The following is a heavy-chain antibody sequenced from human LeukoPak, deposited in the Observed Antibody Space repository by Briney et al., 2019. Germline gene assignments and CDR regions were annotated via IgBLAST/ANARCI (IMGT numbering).Heavy chain of an antibody. CDR2: INPNSGGT. Sequence: ASVKVSCRASGYTFTGYHMHWVRQAPGQGLEWMGWINPNSGGTHYAQKFQGRVTMTRDTSISTAYMELGSLGSDDTAIYYCARDFMMRHRGIDVWGKGTTVTVSS. CDR1: GYTFTGYH. J-gene: IGHJ6*04. D-gene: IGHD3-16*01. V-gene: IGHV1-2*02. CDR3: ARDFMMRHRGIDV.